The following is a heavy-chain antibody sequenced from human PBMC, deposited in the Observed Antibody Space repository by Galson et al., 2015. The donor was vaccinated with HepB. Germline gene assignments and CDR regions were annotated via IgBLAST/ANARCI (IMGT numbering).Heavy chain of an antibody. CDR1: GFSLSTSGMC. V-gene: IGHV2-70*11. D-gene: IGHD6-19*01. J-gene: IGHJ4*02. CDR3: ARTPYSSGWYQTHFFDY. CDR2: IDWDDDK. Sequence: PALVKPTQTLTLTCTFSGFSLSTSGMCVSWIRQPPGKALEWLARIDWDDDKYYSTSLKTRLTISKDTSKNQVVLTMTNMDPVDTATYYCARTPYSSGWYQTHFFDYWGQGTLVTVSS.